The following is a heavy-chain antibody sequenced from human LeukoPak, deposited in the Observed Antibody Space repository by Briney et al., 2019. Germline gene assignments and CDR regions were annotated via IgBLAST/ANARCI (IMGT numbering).Heavy chain of an antibody. CDR2: IYYSGST. CDR1: GGSISSYY. Sequence: RTSETLSLTCTVSGGSISSYYWSWIRQPPGKGLEWIGYIYYSGSTDYNPSLKGRVTISVDTSKNQFSLKLSSVTAADTAVYYCARQGAARPFDYWGQGTLVTVSS. D-gene: IGHD2-15*01. V-gene: IGHV4-59*08. CDR3: ARQGAARPFDY. J-gene: IGHJ4*02.